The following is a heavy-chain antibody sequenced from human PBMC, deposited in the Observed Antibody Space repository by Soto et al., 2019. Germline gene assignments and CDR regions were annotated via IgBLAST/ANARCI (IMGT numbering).Heavy chain of an antibody. J-gene: IGHJ4*02. CDR1: GFTFSSYA. Sequence: GGSLRLSCAASGFTFSSYAMSWVRQAPGKGLEWVSAISGSGGSTYYADSVKGRFTISRDNSKNTLYLQMNSLRAEDTAVYYCAKWVCSGGSCSIRGGPFDYWGQGTLVTVSS. D-gene: IGHD2-15*01. CDR2: ISGSGGST. CDR3: AKWVCSGGSCSIRGGPFDY. V-gene: IGHV3-23*01.